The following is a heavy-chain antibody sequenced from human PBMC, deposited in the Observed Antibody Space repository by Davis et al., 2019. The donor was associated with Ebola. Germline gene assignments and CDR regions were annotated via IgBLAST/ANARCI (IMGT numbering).Heavy chain of an antibody. CDR2: ISGSGGST. CDR1: GLTFSSYA. CDR3: AQGDYYDSSGYYWSYGMDV. V-gene: IGHV3-23*01. J-gene: IGHJ6*02. D-gene: IGHD3-22*01. Sequence: GGSLRLSCAASGLTFSSYAMSWVRQAPGKGLEWVSAISGSGGSTYYADSVKGRFTISRDNSKNTLYLQMNSLRAEDTAVYYCAQGDYYDSSGYYWSYGMDVWGQGTTVTVSS.